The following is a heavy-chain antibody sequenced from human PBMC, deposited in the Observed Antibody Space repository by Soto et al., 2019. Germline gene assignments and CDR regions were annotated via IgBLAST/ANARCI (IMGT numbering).Heavy chain of an antibody. CDR1: GGSVSSGSYY. Sequence: PSETLSLTCTVSGGSVSSGSYYWSWIRQPPGKGLEWIGYIYYSGSTNYNPSLKSRVTISVDTSKTQFSLKLSPVTAADTAVYYCARGTYCGSDCYWTLDDWGQGKMVTVSS. V-gene: IGHV4-61*01. CDR2: IYYSGST. D-gene: IGHD2-21*02. J-gene: IGHJ4*02. CDR3: ARGTYCGSDCYWTLDD.